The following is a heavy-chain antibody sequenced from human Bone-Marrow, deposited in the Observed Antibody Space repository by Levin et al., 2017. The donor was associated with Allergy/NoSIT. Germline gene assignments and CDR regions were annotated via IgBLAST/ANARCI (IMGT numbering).Heavy chain of an antibody. CDR1: GNTFSNHW. Sequence: PGGSLRLSCQGSGNTFSNHWIGWVRQMPGKGLEWVGVIYPGDSDTRYNPSFQGQVTISVARSISTAYLQWSSLKASDTAMYYCVRRWTGDVYWYINLWGRGTLVDVSS. CDR2: IYPGDSDT. CDR3: VRRWTGDVYWYINL. J-gene: IGHJ2*01. V-gene: IGHV5-51*01. D-gene: IGHD3/OR15-3a*01.